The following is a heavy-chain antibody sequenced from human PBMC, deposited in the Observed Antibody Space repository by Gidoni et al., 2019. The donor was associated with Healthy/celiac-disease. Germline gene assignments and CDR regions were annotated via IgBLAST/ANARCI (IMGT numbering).Heavy chain of an antibody. CDR3: AKDFYDSSGYYYGQGDGY. CDR2: ISGSGGST. CDR1: GFTFSSYA. D-gene: IGHD3-22*01. J-gene: IGHJ4*02. V-gene: IGHV3-23*01. Sequence: EVQLLESGGGLVQPGGSLRLSCAASGFTFSSYAMSWVRQAPGKGLEWVSAISGSGGSTYYADSVKGRFTISRDNSKNTLYLQMNSLRAEDTAVYYCAKDFYDSSGYYYGQGDGYWGQGTLVTVSS.